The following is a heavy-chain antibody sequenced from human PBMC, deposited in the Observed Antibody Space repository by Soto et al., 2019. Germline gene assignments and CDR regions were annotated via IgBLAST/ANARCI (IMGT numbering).Heavy chain of an antibody. J-gene: IGHJ6*02. CDR1: GYTLTELS. V-gene: IGHV1-24*01. Sequence: ASVKVSCKVSGYTLTELSMHWVRQAPGKGLEWMGGFDPEDGETIYAQKFQGRVTMTEDTSTDTAYIELSSLRSEDTAVFYCATVYYGSGGYYYYGMDVWGQGTTVTVSS. D-gene: IGHD3-10*01. CDR2: FDPEDGET. CDR3: ATVYYGSGGYYYYGMDV.